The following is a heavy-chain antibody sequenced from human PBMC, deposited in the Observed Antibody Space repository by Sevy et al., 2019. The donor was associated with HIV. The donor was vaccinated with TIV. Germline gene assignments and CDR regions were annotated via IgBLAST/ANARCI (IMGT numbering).Heavy chain of an antibody. J-gene: IGHJ4*02. D-gene: IGHD2-8*01. CDR1: GFNFNIYS. CDR2: LSFGCGKI. CDR3: AREGCTRPHDY. Sequence: GVSLRLSCAVSGFNFNIYSMSWVRQAPGKGLEWVSTLSFGCGKINYADSVKGRFIISRVDSKNTLYLQMNSLRAEDTAVYFCAREGCTRPHDYWGQGTLVTVSS. V-gene: IGHV3-23*01.